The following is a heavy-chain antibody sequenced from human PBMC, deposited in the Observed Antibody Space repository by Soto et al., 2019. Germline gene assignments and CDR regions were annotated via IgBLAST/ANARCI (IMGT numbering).Heavy chain of an antibody. CDR2: INHSGST. J-gene: IGHJ4*02. D-gene: IGHD6-13*01. V-gene: IGHV4-34*01. Sequence: PSETLSLTCAVYGGSFSGYYWSWIRQPPGKGLEWIGEINHSGSTNYNPSLKSRVTISVDTSKNQFSLKLSSVTAADTAVYYCASINQELVTVFDYWGQGTLVTVSS. CDR1: GGSFSGYY. CDR3: ASINQELVTVFDY.